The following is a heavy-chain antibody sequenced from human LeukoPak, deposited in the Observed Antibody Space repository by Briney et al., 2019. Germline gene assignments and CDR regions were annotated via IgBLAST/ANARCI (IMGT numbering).Heavy chain of an antibody. CDR3: AKDSKGPYDFWSGYSRMDV. J-gene: IGHJ6*02. Sequence: PGGSLRLSCAASGFTFSSYGMHWVRQAPGKGLVWVAVISYDGSNKYYADSVKGRFTISRDNSKNTLYLQMNSLRAEDTAVYYCAKDSKGPYDFWSGYSRMDVWGQGTTVTVSS. CDR2: ISYDGSNK. V-gene: IGHV3-30*18. D-gene: IGHD3-3*01. CDR1: GFTFSSYG.